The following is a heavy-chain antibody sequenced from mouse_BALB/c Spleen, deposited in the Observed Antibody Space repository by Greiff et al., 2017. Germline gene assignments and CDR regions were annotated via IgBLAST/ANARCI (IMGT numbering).Heavy chain of an antibody. CDR2: INPYNGDT. CDR1: GYSFTGYF. J-gene: IGHJ2*01. V-gene: IGHV1-20*02. D-gene: IGHD2-4*01. CDR3: ARDDYDLGFDY. Sequence: VQLQQSGPELVKPGASVKISCKASGYSFTGYFMNWVMQSHGKSLEWIGRINPYNGDTFYNQKFKGKATLTVDKSSSTAHMELRSLASEDSAVYCCARDDYDLGFDYWGQGTTLTVSS.